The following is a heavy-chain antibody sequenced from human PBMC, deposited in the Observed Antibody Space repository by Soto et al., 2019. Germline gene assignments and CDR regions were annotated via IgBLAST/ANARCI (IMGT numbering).Heavy chain of an antibody. CDR2: IYYSGST. CDR1: GGSISSSSYY. J-gene: IGHJ1*01. D-gene: IGHD6-6*01. Sequence: AESLSLTCTVSGGSISSSSYYWGWIRQPPGKGLEWIGSIYYSGSTYYNPSLKSRVTISVDTSKNQFSLKLSSVTAADTAVYYCARPVHSSSYAEYFQHWGQGTLVTAPQ. V-gene: IGHV4-39*01. CDR3: ARPVHSSSYAEYFQH.